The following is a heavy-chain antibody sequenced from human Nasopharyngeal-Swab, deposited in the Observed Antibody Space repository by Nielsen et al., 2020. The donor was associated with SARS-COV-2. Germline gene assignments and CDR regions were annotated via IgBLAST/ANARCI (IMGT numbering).Heavy chain of an antibody. CDR2: ISSSSTYI. CDR3: ARDGLDYDFWSAYFMDV. Sequence: GGSLRLSCAASESTFSNYNMNWVRQAPGKGLDWVSSISSSSTYIYYADSVKGRFTISRDNTKNSLSLQMNSLRAEDTAVYYCARDGLDYDFWSAYFMDVWGQGTTVIVSS. D-gene: IGHD3-3*01. V-gene: IGHV3-21*01. J-gene: IGHJ6*02. CDR1: ESTFSNYN.